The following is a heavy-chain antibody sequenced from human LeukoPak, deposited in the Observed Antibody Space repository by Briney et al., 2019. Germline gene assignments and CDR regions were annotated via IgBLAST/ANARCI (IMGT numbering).Heavy chain of an antibody. CDR1: GFTLSTYG. J-gene: IGHJ4*02. V-gene: IGHV3-33*01. D-gene: IGHD1-26*01. CDR2: VWYDGTNI. CDR3: ARGGYSGTYYFDY. Sequence: GGSLRLSCAASGFTLSTYGMHWVRQAPGKGLEWVAVVWYDGTNIHYLDSVKGRFTISRDNSKSTLYLQMNSLTAEDTAVYYCARGGYSGTYYFDYWGQGTLVTVSS.